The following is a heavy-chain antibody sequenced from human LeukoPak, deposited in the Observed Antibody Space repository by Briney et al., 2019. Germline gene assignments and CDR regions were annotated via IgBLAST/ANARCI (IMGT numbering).Heavy chain of an antibody. CDR2: ISAYNGNT. CDR3: ARELNYYDSSGYVRPPDY. CDR1: GYTFTSYG. Sequence: ASVTVSCKASGYTFTSYGISWVRQAPGQGLEWMGWISAYNGNTNYAQKLQGRVTMTTDTSTSTAYMELRSLRSDDTAVYYCARELNYYDSSGYVRPPDYWGQGTLVTVSS. V-gene: IGHV1-18*01. D-gene: IGHD3-22*01. J-gene: IGHJ4*02.